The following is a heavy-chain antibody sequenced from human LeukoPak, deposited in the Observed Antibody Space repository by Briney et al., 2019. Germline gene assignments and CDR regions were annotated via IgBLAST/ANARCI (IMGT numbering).Heavy chain of an antibody. Sequence: GGSLRHSCLTSGWTFSTYGMHSVGQAPDTGLEWVAVISYDGSEKYYADSVRGRFTISSDNSKSTLYLQMNSLRAEDTAVFYCATDRGWYFQYWGQGTLVTVSS. D-gene: IGHD6-19*01. CDR1: GWTFSTYG. J-gene: IGHJ4*02. CDR2: ISYDGSEK. V-gene: IGHV3-30*03. CDR3: ATDRGWYFQY.